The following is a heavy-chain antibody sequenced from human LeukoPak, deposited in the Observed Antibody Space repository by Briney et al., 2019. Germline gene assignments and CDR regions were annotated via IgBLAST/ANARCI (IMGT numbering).Heavy chain of an antibody. V-gene: IGHV1-2*02. D-gene: IGHD3-10*01. CDR2: INPNSGVT. CDR3: ARERLAMVRGVIPKEAWGWFDP. Sequence: ASVKVSCKASGYPFSDYYLHWVRQAPGQGLEWMGWINPNSGVTKYAQKFQGRVIMTRDTSISTAYMEFNRLRSDDTAVYYCARERLAMVRGVIPKEAWGWFDPWGQGTLVTVSS. J-gene: IGHJ5*02. CDR1: GYPFSDYY.